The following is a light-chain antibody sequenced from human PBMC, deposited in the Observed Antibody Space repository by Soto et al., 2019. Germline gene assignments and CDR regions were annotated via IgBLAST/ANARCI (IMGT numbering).Light chain of an antibody. V-gene: IGKV3-11*01. CDR3: QQRSNWWT. CDR1: QSLSSH. Sequence: EIVLTQSPATLSLSPGERATLSCRASQSLSSHLAWYQQKPGQAPRLLIYDASNRATGIPARFSGSGSGTDFTLTTSSLEPEDFAVYYCQQRSNWWTFGQGTKVEIK. CDR2: DAS. J-gene: IGKJ1*01.